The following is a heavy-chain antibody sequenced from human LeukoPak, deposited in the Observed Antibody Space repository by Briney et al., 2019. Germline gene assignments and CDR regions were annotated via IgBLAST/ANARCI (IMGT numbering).Heavy chain of an antibody. D-gene: IGHD6-6*01. CDR3: ARGSGGQQLIRGYYYMDV. Sequence: GGSLRLSCAASGFTFSSYSMNWVRQAPGKRLWWVSSISSTSSYIYYADSLKGRFTISTDNAKNSLYLQMCSLRADDTAVYYCARGSGGQQLIRGYYYMDVWSKGTTVTVSS. J-gene: IGHJ6*03. V-gene: IGHV3-21*01. CDR1: GFTFSSYS. CDR2: ISSTSSYI.